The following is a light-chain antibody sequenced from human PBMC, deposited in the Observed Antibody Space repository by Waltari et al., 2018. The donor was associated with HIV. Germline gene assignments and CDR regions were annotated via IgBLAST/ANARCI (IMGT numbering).Light chain of an antibody. CDR2: DND. Sequence: QSVLTQPPSGSAAPGQKLTIYYSGSSSNIEHIYVSWYKQTPGTDPKLLIYDNDKRPSGMPDRFSASKSGKSGTLDSTGLQTGDEADYYCGTWDSCLSAGVFGGGTKLTVL. V-gene: IGLV1-51*01. CDR1: SSNIEHIY. CDR3: GTWDSCLSAGV. J-gene: IGLJ3*02.